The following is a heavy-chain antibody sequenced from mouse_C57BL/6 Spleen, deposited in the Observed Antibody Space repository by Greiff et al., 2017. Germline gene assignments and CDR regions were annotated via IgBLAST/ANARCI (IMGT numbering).Heavy chain of an antibody. Sequence: EVKVEESGGGLVQPGGSMKLSCVASGFTFSNYWMNWVRQSPEKGLEWVAQIRLKSDNYATHYAESVKGRFTISRDDSKSSVYLQMNNLRAEDTGIYYCTKLRDYYYAMDYWGQGTSVTVSS. CDR1: GFTFSNYW. J-gene: IGHJ4*01. D-gene: IGHD1-1*01. CDR2: IRLKSDNYAT. CDR3: TKLRDYYYAMDY. V-gene: IGHV6-3*01.